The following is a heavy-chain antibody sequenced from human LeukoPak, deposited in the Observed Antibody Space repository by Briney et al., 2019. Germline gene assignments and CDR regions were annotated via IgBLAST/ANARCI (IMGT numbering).Heavy chain of an antibody. CDR3: ARAIGYCSGGSCYSNWFDP. D-gene: IGHD2-15*01. CDR1: GGSISSYY. CDR2: IYYSGST. V-gene: IGHV4-59*08. J-gene: IGHJ5*02. Sequence: SGTLSLTCTVSGGSISSYYWSWIRQPPGKGLEWIGYIYYSGSTNYNPSLKSRVTISVDTSKNQFSLKLSSVTAADTAVYYCARAIGYCSGGSCYSNWFDPWGQGTLVTVSS.